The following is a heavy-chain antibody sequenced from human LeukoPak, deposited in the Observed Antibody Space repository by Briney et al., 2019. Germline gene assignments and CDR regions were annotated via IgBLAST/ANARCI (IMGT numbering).Heavy chain of an antibody. CDR2: IYTSGST. J-gene: IGHJ6*03. V-gene: IGHV4-61*02. CDR1: GGSISSGSYY. CDR3: AREGYMDV. Sequence: PSETLSLTCTVSGGSISSGSYYWSWIRQPAGKGLEWIGRIYTSGSTNYNPSLKSQVTISVDTSKNQFSLKLSSVTAADTAVYYCAREGYMDVWGKGTTVTVSS.